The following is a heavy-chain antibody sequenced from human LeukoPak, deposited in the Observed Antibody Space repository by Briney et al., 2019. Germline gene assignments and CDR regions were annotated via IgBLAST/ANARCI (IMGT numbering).Heavy chain of an antibody. V-gene: IGHV4-61*02. Sequence: SQTLSLTCTVSGGSISSGSYYWSWIRQPAGKGLEWIGRIYTSGSTNYNPSLKSRVTISVDTSKNQFSLKLSSVTAADTAVYYCARSKYDFWSSHDAFDIWGQGTMVTVSS. CDR2: IYTSGST. J-gene: IGHJ3*02. D-gene: IGHD3-3*01. CDR3: ARSKYDFWSSHDAFDI. CDR1: GGSISSGSYY.